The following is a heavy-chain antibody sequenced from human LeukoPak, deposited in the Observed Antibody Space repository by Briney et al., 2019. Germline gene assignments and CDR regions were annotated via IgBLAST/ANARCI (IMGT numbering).Heavy chain of an antibody. CDR3: ARDDNRLFIFDY. J-gene: IGHJ4*02. CDR2: IKQDGSEK. CDR1: GFTFSSYW. D-gene: IGHD1-14*01. Sequence: GGSLRLSCAASGFTFSSYWMSWVRQAPGVGLEWVANIKQDGSEKDYVDSVKGRFTISRDNSKNTLYLQMNSLRAEDTAVYYCARDDNRLFIFDYWGQGTLVTVSS. V-gene: IGHV3-7*01.